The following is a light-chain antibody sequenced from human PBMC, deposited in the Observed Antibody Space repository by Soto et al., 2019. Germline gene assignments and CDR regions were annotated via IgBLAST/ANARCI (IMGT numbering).Light chain of an antibody. CDR1: QSVSSSY. CDR2: GAS. J-gene: IGKJ1*01. CDR3: HQSGSSPRT. Sequence: EIVMTQSPATLSVSPGERATLSCRASQSVSSSYLAWYQQKPGQAPRLLIYGASSRPTGIPDRFSGSGSGTDFTLTISRLGPEDFAVYYCHQSGSSPRTFGQGTKVDIK. V-gene: IGKV3-20*01.